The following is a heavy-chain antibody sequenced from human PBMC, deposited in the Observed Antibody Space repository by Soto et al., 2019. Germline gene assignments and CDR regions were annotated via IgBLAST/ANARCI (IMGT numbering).Heavy chain of an antibody. Sequence: GGSLRLSCAASGFTFSRYGMHWVRQAPGKGLEWVAVISYDGGDKHYADSVEGRFTISRDNSKNTLFLQMNTLRAEDRAVYYCVKDADQGAASYYFDHWGQGTLVTVSS. CDR1: GFTFSRYG. J-gene: IGHJ4*02. CDR2: ISYDGGDK. D-gene: IGHD6-25*01. CDR3: VKDADQGAASYYFDH. V-gene: IGHV3-30*18.